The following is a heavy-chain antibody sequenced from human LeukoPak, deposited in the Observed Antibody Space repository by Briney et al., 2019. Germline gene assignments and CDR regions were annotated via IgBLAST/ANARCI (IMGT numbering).Heavy chain of an antibody. D-gene: IGHD2-15*01. CDR1: GGSISSYY. V-gene: IGHV4-4*07. Sequence: SETLSLTCTVSGGSISSYYWSWIRQPAGKGLEWIGRIYTSGSTNYNPSLKSRVTISVDTSKNQFSLKLSSVTAADTAVYYCAREWGYSDYLIFDYWGQGTLVTVSS. CDR3: AREWGYSDYLIFDY. CDR2: IYTSGST. J-gene: IGHJ4*02.